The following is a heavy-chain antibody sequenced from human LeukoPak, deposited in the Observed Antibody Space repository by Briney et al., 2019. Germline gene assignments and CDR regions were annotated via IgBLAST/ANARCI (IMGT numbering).Heavy chain of an antibody. CDR2: IYTSGST. CDR3: ARAKNKYCSSTSCYFGYFDY. CDR1: GGSISSGSYY. V-gene: IGHV4-61*02. J-gene: IGHJ4*02. Sequence: PSQTLSLTCTVSGGSISSGSYYWSWIRQPAGKGLEWIGRIYTSGSTNYDPYIKSRVSISVDTSKNQFSLKLSSVTAADTAVYYCARAKNKYCSSTSCYFGYFDYWGQGTLVTVSS. D-gene: IGHD2-2*01.